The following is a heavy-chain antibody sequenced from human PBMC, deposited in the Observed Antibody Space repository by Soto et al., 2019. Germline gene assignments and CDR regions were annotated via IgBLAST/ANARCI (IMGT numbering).Heavy chain of an antibody. Sequence: SETLSLTCIFSGGSISSSSFYLGWIRQPPGKGLEWIGRIYNSGSTYYNPSLKSRVTISVDTSKNQFSLKLSSVTTADTAVYYCARDRDFRFDYWGQGTQVTVSS. CDR3: ARDRDFRFDY. CDR1: GGSISSSSFY. V-gene: IGHV4-39*07. CDR2: IYNSGST. J-gene: IGHJ4*02.